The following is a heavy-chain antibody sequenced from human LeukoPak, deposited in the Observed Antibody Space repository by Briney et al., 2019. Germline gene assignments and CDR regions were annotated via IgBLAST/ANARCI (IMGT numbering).Heavy chain of an antibody. D-gene: IGHD6-13*01. Sequence: GGSLRLSCAASGFTVSTYTMHWVRQAPGKGLESVSAIGSDGGSTYYANSEKGRFTIARDNSKNTLYLQMDSLRAEDMAVYYCAREGSPGTYDYWGQGTLVTVSS. V-gene: IGHV3-64*01. CDR2: IGSDGGST. CDR1: GFTVSTYT. J-gene: IGHJ4*02. CDR3: AREGSPGTYDY.